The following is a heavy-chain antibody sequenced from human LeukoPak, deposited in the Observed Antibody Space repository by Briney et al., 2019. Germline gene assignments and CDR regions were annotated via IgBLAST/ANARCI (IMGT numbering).Heavy chain of an antibody. CDR1: GFTFSSYE. Sequence: GGSLRLSCAASGFTFSSYEMNWVRQAPGKGLEWVSYISSSGSTIYYADSVKGRFTISRDNAKNSLYLQMNSLRAEDTAVYYCARDPGGWYAWGLYFDYWGQGTLVTVSS. CDR3: ARDPGGWYAWGLYFDY. CDR2: ISSSGSTI. J-gene: IGHJ4*02. V-gene: IGHV3-48*03. D-gene: IGHD6-19*01.